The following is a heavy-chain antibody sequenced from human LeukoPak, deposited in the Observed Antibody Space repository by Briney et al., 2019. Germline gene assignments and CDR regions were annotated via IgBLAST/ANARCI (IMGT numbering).Heavy chain of an antibody. D-gene: IGHD1-26*01. V-gene: IGHV3-64D*09. J-gene: IGHJ4*02. CDR3: VKERSGGFFDY. CDR2: ISSSGGST. Sequence: GGSLRLSCSASGFTFSSYAMHWVRQAPGKGLEYVSAISSSGGSTYYADLVKGRFTISRDNSKNTLFLRMSSLRPEDTAVYFCVKERSGGFFDYWGQGALVTVSS. CDR1: GFTFSSYA.